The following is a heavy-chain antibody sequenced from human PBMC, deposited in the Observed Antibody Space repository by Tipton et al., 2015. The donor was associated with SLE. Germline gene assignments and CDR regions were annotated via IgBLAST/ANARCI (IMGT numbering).Heavy chain of an antibody. CDR1: GYTFTSYY. D-gene: IGHD1-26*01. CDR3: ARSLVGATYYYYYMDV. J-gene: IGHJ6*03. V-gene: IGHV1-46*01. Sequence: QSGPEVKKPGASVKVSCKASGYTFTSYYMHWVRQAPGQGLEWMGIINPSGGSTSYAQKLQGRVTMTTDTSTSTAYMELRSLRSDDTAVYYCARSLVGATYYYYYMDVWGKGTTVTVSS. CDR2: INPSGGST.